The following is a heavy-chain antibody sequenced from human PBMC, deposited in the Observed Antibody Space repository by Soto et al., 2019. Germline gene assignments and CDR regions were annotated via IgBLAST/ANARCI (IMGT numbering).Heavy chain of an antibody. J-gene: IGHJ4*02. CDR3: ARATYYYDSSGYAADY. D-gene: IGHD3-22*01. V-gene: IGHV3-48*02. Sequence: EVQLVESGGGLVQPGGSLRLSCAASGFTFSSYSMNWVRQAPGKGLEWVSYISSSSSTIYYADSVKGRFTISRDNAKNSLYLQMNSLRDEDTAVYYCARATYYYDSSGYAADYWGQGTLVTVSS. CDR1: GFTFSSYS. CDR2: ISSSSSTI.